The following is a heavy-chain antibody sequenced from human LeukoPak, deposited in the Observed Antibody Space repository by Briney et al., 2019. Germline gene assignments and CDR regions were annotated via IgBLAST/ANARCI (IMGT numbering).Heavy chain of an antibody. CDR2: INPNSGGT. J-gene: IGHJ6*02. CDR1: GYTFTGYY. V-gene: IGHV1-2*04. CDR3: ARDPQADYYYGMDV. Sequence: ASVKVSCKASGYTFTGYYMHWVRQAPGQGLEWMGWINPNSGGTNYAQKFQGWVTMTRDTSISTAYMVLSRLRSDDTAVYYCARDPQADYYYGMDVWGQGTTVTVSS.